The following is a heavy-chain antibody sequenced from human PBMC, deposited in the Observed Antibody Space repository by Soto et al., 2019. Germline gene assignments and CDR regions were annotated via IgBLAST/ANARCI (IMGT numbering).Heavy chain of an antibody. V-gene: IGHV4-59*01. D-gene: IGHD3-22*01. J-gene: IGHJ4*02. CDR1: GGSINSYY. Sequence: PSETLSLTCIVSGGSINSYYWSWVRQPPGKGLEWIGYIYDSGITSYNPSLKSRVTMSADTSKNQFSLKLTSVTGADMAVYYCARTYDSNGYANEFDSWGQGILVTVSS. CDR3: ARTYDSNGYANEFDS. CDR2: IYDSGIT.